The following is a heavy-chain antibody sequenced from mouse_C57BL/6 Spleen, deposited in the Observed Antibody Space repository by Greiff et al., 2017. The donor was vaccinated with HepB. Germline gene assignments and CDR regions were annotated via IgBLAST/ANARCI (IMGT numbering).Heavy chain of an antibody. Sequence: QVQLQQPGAELVRPGTSVKLSCKASGYTFTSYWMHWVKQRPGQGLEWIGVIDPSDSYTNYNQKFKGKATLTVDTSSSTAYRQLSSLTSEDSAVYYCARHYKDAMDYWGQGTSVTVSS. D-gene: IGHD2-12*01. CDR3: ARHYKDAMDY. J-gene: IGHJ4*01. CDR1: GYTFTSYW. V-gene: IGHV1-59*01. CDR2: IDPSDSYT.